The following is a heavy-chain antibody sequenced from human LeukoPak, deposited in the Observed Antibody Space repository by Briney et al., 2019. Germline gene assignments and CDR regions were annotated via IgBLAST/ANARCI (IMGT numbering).Heavy chain of an antibody. Sequence: SETLSLTCAVYGGSLSGYYWNWIRQPPGQGLEWIGEINHSGSTNYNPSLKSRVTISVDTSKNQFSLKLNSVTAADTAVYYCARGAAVAGTCWYFDLWGRGTLVTVSS. CDR2: INHSGST. CDR3: ARGAAVAGTCWYFDL. CDR1: GGSLSGYY. V-gene: IGHV4-34*01. J-gene: IGHJ2*01. D-gene: IGHD6-19*01.